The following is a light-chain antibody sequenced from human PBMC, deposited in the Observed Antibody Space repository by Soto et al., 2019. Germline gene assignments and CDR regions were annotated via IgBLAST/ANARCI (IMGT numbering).Light chain of an antibody. CDR2: EAS. Sequence: QSVLTQPASVSGSPGQSITISCTGTTSNVGSYILVSWYQQHPGKAPKLLIYEASTRPSGVSNRFSGSKSGNTASLTISGLQAEDEADYYCCSYAGSSTYVFGGGPKVT. J-gene: IGLJ2*01. CDR1: TSNVGSYIL. V-gene: IGLV2-23*01. CDR3: CSYAGSSTYV.